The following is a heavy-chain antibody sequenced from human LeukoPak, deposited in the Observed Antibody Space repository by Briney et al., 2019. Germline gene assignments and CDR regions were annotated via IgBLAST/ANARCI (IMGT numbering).Heavy chain of an antibody. CDR3: ARGHYGLDV. CDR1: GFTFSAHY. J-gene: IGHJ6*02. CDR2: IDISSGYT. Sequence: GGSLRLSCVASGFTFSAHYMSWIRQPPGKGLGWVSYIDISSGYTYYADSVKGRFTISRDNAKNSLYLQMDNLRAEDTAVYFCARGHYGLDVWGQGTSVTVSS. V-gene: IGHV3-11*03.